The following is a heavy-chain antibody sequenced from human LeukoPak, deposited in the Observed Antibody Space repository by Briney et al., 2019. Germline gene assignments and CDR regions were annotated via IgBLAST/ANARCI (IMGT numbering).Heavy chain of an antibody. CDR1: GGSISSGSYY. V-gene: IGHV4-61*02. D-gene: IGHD3-3*01. Sequence: SETLSLTCTVSGGSISSGSYYWSWIRQPAGKGLEWIGRIYTSGSTNYNPSLKSRVTISVDTSKNQFSLKLSSVTAADTAVYYCARSFWSGVTSSPIKPNYYMDVWGKGTTVTVSS. J-gene: IGHJ6*03. CDR2: IYTSGST. CDR3: ARSFWSGVTSSPIKPNYYMDV.